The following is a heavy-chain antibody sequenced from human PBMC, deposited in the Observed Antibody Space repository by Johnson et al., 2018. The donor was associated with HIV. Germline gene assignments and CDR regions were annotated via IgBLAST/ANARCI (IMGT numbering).Heavy chain of an antibody. CDR3: RGGCWNDDAFDI. V-gene: IGHV3-49*04. CDR2: IRSKAYGGTT. J-gene: IGHJ3*02. CDR1: GFIFGDYA. D-gene: IGHD1-1*01. Sequence: VQLVESGGGLVQPGRSLRLSCTASGFIFGDYALNWVRQAPGKGLEWVGCIRSKAYGGTTEYAASVKGRFTISRNDSKRNAYVQMNRRNTEDTAVYYSRGGCWNDDAFDIWGQGTMVTVSS.